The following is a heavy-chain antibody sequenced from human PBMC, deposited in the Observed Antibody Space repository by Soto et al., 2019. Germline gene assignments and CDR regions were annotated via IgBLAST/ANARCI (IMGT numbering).Heavy chain of an antibody. V-gene: IGHV1-18*01. CDR3: ARDTTGTPKKTYYYYYMDV. CDR1: GYTFSSYG. Sequence: GAPVKVSCKASGYTFSSYGISWGGQAPGQGLEWMGWISAYNGNTNYAQKLQGRVTMTTDTSTSTAYMELRSLRSDDTAVYYCARDTTGTPKKTYYYYYMDVWGKGTTVTVSS. J-gene: IGHJ6*03. CDR2: ISAYNGNT. D-gene: IGHD1-1*01.